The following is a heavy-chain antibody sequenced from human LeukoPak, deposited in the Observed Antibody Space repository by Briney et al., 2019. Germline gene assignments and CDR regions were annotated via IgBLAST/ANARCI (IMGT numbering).Heavy chain of an antibody. CDR3: ARLPMVRGVIPRGDY. V-gene: IGHV4-61*02. D-gene: IGHD3-10*01. J-gene: IGHJ4*02. CDR1: GGSITSANFY. Sequence: SETLSLTCTVSGGSITSANFYWSWIRQPAGKGLEWIGRIYTSGSTNYNPSLKSRVTISVDTSKNQFSLKLSSVTAADTAVYYCARLPMVRGVIPRGDYWGQGTLVTVSS. CDR2: IYTSGST.